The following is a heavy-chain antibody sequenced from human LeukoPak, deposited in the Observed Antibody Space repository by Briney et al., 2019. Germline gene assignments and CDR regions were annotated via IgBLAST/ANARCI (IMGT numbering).Heavy chain of an antibody. J-gene: IGHJ5*02. D-gene: IGHD1-7*01. Sequence: PGGSLRLSCAASGFTFSSYAMSWVRQAPGKGLEWVSAISGSGGSTYYADSVKGRFTISRDNSKNTLYLQLNSLRAEDTAVYYCAKDRRLELLVWFDPWGQGTLVTVSS. CDR3: AKDRRLELLVWFDP. V-gene: IGHV3-23*01. CDR1: GFTFSSYA. CDR2: ISGSGGST.